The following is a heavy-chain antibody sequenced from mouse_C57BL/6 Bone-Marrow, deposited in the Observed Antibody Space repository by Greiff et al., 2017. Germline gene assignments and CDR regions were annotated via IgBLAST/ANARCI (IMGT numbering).Heavy chain of an antibody. CDR2: IYPGSGST. CDR3: ARAHYYGSSYGYAMDY. Sequence: VQLQQPGAELVKPGASVKMSCKASGYTFTSYWITWAKQRPGQGLEWIGDIYPGSGSTNYNEKFKSKATLTVDTSSSTAYMQLSSLTSEDSAVYYCARAHYYGSSYGYAMDYWGQGTSVTVSS. D-gene: IGHD1-1*01. V-gene: IGHV1-55*01. J-gene: IGHJ4*01. CDR1: GYTFTSYW.